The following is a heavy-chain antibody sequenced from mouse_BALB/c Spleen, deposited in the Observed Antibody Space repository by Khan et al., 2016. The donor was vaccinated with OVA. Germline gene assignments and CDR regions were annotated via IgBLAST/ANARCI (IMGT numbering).Heavy chain of an antibody. Sequence: VQLQQPGPGLVKPGASVKISCKASGYSFTGYFMNWVMQSHGKSLEWIGRINPHIGETFYNQKFKGKATLTVDESSSTAHMELRSLASEDSAVYYCTRIYRSDFDYWGQGTTLTVAS. D-gene: IGHD1-1*01. V-gene: IGHV1-20*02. CDR2: INPHIGET. CDR3: TRIYRSDFDY. CDR1: GYSFTGYF. J-gene: IGHJ2*01.